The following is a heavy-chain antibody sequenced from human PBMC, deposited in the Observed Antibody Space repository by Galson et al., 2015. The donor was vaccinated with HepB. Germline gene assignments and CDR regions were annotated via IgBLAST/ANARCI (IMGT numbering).Heavy chain of an antibody. V-gene: IGHV3-74*01. D-gene: IGHD3-22*01. CDR2: INSDGSST. Sequence: SLRLSCAASGFTFSSYWMHWVRQAPGKGLVGVSRINSDGSSTSYADSVKGRFTISRDNAKNTLYLQMNSLRAEDTAVYYCARAHGDYYDSSGGLQHWGQGTLVTVSS. J-gene: IGHJ1*01. CDR3: ARAHGDYYDSSGGLQH. CDR1: GFTFSSYW.